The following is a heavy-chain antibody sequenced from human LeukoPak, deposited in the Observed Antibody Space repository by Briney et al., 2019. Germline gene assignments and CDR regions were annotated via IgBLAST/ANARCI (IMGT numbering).Heavy chain of an antibody. CDR1: GFSVSGNY. CDR2: LYSGGTT. CDR3: ARGTSTAPGIDY. Sequence: GGSLRLSCTASGFSVSGNYMSWVRQAPGKGLEWVSSLYSGGTTLYSDSVKGRFTVSRDNSRNTLYLQMNSLRAEDTAVYYCARGTSTAPGIDYWGQGTLVAVSS. J-gene: IGHJ4*02. D-gene: IGHD6-13*01. V-gene: IGHV3-53*01.